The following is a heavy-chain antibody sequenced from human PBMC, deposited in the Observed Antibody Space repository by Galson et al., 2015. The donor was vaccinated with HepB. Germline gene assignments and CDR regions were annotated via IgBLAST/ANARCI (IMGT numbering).Heavy chain of an antibody. J-gene: IGHJ3*02. CDR3: ATGTTVVTNLGLWAFDI. CDR1: GYTLTELS. V-gene: IGHV1-24*01. D-gene: IGHD4-23*01. Sequence: SVKVSCKVSGYTLTELSMHWVRQAPGKGLEWMGGFDPEDGETIYAQKFQGRVTMTEDTSTDTAYMELSSLRSEDTAVYYCATGTTVVTNLGLWAFDIWGQGTMVTVSS. CDR2: FDPEDGET.